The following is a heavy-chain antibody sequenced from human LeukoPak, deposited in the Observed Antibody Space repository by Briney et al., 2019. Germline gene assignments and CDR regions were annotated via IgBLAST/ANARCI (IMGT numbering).Heavy chain of an antibody. D-gene: IGHD5-18*01. V-gene: IGHV1-18*01. CDR2: ISAYNGNT. Sequence: ASVTVSCKASGYTFTSYGISWVRQAPGQGLEWMGWISAYNGNTNYAQKLQGRVTMTTDTSTSTAYMELRSLRSDDTAVYYCARDKFGGYSYGYEGWFDPWGQGPLVTVSS. CDR1: GYTFTSYG. J-gene: IGHJ5*02. CDR3: ARDKFGGYSYGYEGWFDP.